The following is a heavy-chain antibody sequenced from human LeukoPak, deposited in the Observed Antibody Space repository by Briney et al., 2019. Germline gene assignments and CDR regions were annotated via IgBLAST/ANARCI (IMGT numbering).Heavy chain of an antibody. CDR3: ASPIMTTVTTSSNAFDI. CDR2: IYYSGST. J-gene: IGHJ3*02. V-gene: IGHV4-30-4*08. Sequence: SQTLSLTCTVSGGSISSGDYYWSWIRQPPGKGLEWIGYIYYSGSTYYNPSLKSRVTISVDTSKNQFSLKLSSVTAADTAVYYCASPIMTTVTTSSNAFDIWGQGTMVTVSS. D-gene: IGHD4-17*01. CDR1: GGSISSGDYY.